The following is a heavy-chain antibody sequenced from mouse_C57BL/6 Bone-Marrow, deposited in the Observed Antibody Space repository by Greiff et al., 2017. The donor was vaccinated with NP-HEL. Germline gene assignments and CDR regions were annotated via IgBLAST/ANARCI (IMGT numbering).Heavy chain of an antibody. CDR3: ARDYGSTYYFDY. CDR1: GYTFTDYY. CDR2: INPNNGGT. D-gene: IGHD1-1*01. J-gene: IGHJ2*01. V-gene: IGHV1-26*01. Sequence: VQLQQSGPELVKPGASVKISCKASGYTFTDYYMNWVKQSHGKSLEWIGDINPNNGGTSYNQKFKGKATLTVDKSSSTAYMELRSLTSEDSAVYYCARDYGSTYYFDYWGKGTTLTVSS.